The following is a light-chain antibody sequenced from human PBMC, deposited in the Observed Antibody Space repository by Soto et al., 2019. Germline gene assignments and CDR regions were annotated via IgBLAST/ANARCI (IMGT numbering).Light chain of an antibody. CDR2: GNS. Sequence: QSVLTQPPSVAGAPGQLVTISCTGSSSNIGAGYDVHWYQQLPGTAPKLLIYGNSNRPSGVPDRFSGSKSGTSASPAITGLQAEDEADYYCQSYDSSLSHYVFGTGTKVTVL. J-gene: IGLJ1*01. V-gene: IGLV1-40*01. CDR3: QSYDSSLSHYV. CDR1: SSNIGAGYD.